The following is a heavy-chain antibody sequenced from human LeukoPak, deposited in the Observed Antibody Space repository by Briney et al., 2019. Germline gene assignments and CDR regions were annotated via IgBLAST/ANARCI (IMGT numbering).Heavy chain of an antibody. V-gene: IGHV1-2*02. Sequence: ASVKVSCKASGYTFTVYYIHWVRQAPGQGLEWMGWINPNSGGTNYAQKFQGRVTMTRDTSISTAYRELSRLRSDDTAVYYCARRLGSSAGDFDYWGQGTLVTVSS. J-gene: IGHJ4*02. CDR3: ARRLGSSAGDFDY. CDR1: GYTFTVYY. D-gene: IGHD6-6*01. CDR2: INPNSGGT.